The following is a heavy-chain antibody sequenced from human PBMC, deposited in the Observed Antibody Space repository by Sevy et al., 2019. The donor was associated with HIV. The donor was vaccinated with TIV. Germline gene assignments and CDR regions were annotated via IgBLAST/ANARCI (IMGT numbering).Heavy chain of an antibody. J-gene: IGHJ4*02. D-gene: IGHD3-22*01. CDR1: GYTLTKLD. V-gene: IGHV1-24*01. Sequence: ASVKVSCKVSGYTLTKLDMHWVRQAPGKGLEWMGGFDPEDGDTFYAQKFQGRVTMTGDTSTDTAYMELSSLRSEDTAVYYCTTIEYYHNIIGSSSGDYWGQGTLVTVSS. CDR2: FDPEDGDT. CDR3: TTIEYYHNIIGSSSGDY.